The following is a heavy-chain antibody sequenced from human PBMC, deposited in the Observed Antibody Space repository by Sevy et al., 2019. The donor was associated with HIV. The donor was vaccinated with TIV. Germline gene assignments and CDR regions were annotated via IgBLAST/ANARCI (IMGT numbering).Heavy chain of an antibody. D-gene: IGHD2-15*01. CDR3: ESDECSSGSCFFDS. CDR1: GFDIRTNY. CDR2: IYAGGTA. J-gene: IGHJ5*01. Sequence: GGALRLSCVVSGFDIRTNYMSWVRQAPGKGLEWVSHIYAGGTAYYADSVKGRFTFSRDDTKKTVSLQMRSLRVQESDVNNCESDECSSGSCFFDSWGQGSQVTVSS. V-gene: IGHV3-53*01.